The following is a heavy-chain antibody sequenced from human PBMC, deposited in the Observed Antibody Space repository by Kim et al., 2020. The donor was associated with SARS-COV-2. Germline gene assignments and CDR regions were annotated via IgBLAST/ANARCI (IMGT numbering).Heavy chain of an antibody. CDR3: AKVRDYYGSGSYYGGLDY. D-gene: IGHD3-10*01. CDR2: ISWNSGSI. Sequence: GGSLRLSCAASGFTFDDYAMHWVRQAPGKGLEWVSGISWNSGSIGYADSVKGRFTISRDNAKNSLYLQMNSLRAEDTALYYCAKVRDYYGSGSYYGGLDYWGQGTLVTVSS. CDR1: GFTFDDYA. J-gene: IGHJ4*02. V-gene: IGHV3-9*01.